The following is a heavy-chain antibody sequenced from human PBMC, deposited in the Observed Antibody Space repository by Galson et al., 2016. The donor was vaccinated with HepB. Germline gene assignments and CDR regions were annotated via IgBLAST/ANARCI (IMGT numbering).Heavy chain of an antibody. CDR3: AKDISALVLPAAIDY. D-gene: IGHD2-2*02. CDR2: ISGSGGST. J-gene: IGHJ4*02. CDR1: GFTFTNYA. V-gene: IGHV3-23*01. Sequence: SLRLSCAASGFTFTNYALNWVRQAPGKGLEWVSGISGSGGSTYYADSVKGRFTISRDQSNNTLHLPMNSLRAEDTAIYVCAKDISALVLPAAIDYWGQGTLVTVSS.